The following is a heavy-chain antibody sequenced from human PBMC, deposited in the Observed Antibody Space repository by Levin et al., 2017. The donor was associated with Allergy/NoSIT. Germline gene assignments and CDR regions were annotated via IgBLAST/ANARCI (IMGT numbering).Heavy chain of an antibody. V-gene: IGHV1-18*01. CDR1: GYTFTSYG. Sequence: ASVKVSCKASGYTFTSYGISWVRQAPGQGLEWMGWISAYNGNTNYAQKLQGRVTMTTDTSTSTAYMELRSLRSDDTAVYYCARDTGRGRYFDWSLNDAFDSWGQGTMVTVSS. D-gene: IGHD3-9*01. J-gene: IGHJ3*02. CDR2: ISAYNGNT. CDR3: ARDTGRGRYFDWSLNDAFDS.